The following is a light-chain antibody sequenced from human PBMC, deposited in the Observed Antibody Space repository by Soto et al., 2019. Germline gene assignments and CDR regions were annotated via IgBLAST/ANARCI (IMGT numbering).Light chain of an antibody. CDR2: DVT. J-gene: IGLJ2*01. CDR3: CSYAGSSSFRVL. Sequence: QSALTQPRSVSGSPGQSVTISCTGTNSDVGTYNYVSWYQQHPGKAPKLIIYDVTKRPSGVPDRFSGSKSGNTASLIISGLQAVDEAEYYCCCCSYAGSSSFRVLFGGGTQLIVL. V-gene: IGLV2-11*01. CDR1: NSDVGTYNY.